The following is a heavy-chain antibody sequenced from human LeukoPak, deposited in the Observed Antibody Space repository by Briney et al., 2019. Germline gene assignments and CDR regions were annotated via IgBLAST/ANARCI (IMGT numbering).Heavy chain of an antibody. CDR1: GDSISTYY. CDR3: ARTTEGGYTYNYFYYYYMDV. D-gene: IGHD5-18*01. Sequence: SETLSLTCTVSGDSISTYYWSWIRQPPGKGLEWIGYIYYSGSTNYNPSLKSRISISVDTSKNQFSLKLSSVTAADTAVYYCARTTEGGYTYNYFYYYYMDVWGKGTTVTISS. J-gene: IGHJ6*03. CDR2: IYYSGST. V-gene: IGHV4-59*01.